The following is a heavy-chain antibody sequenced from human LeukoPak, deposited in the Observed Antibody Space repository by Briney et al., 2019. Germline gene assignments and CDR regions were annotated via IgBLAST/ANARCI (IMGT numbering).Heavy chain of an antibody. CDR1: GFTFNNYG. V-gene: IGHV3-23*01. D-gene: IGHD2-8*01. CDR2: ISGVGGTT. CDR3: AKGRRKMVHFDY. J-gene: IGHJ4*02. Sequence: AGGSLRLSCAASGFTFNNYGMSWVRQAAGKGLEWVSAISGVGGTTYYADSVKGRFTISRDNSKNTLYLEMNSLRAEDTAVYYCAKGRRKMVHFDYWGQGTLVTVSS.